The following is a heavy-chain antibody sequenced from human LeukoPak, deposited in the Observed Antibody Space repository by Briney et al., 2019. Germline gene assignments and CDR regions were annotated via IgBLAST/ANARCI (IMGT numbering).Heavy chain of an antibody. D-gene: IGHD2-15*01. V-gene: IGHV4-59*04. Sequence: GSLRLSCAASGFTFSSYAMSWIRQLPGKGLEWIGNIHSSGNSFCNPSLKSRVTISVDTSKNQFSLKLSSVTAADTAVYYCEKDSHLDVWGQGTTVTVSS. CDR1: GFTFSSYA. CDR3: EKDSHLDV. J-gene: IGHJ6*02. CDR2: IHSSGNS.